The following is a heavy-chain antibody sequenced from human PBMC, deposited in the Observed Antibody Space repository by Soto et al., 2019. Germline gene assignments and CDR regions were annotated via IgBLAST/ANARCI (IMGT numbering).Heavy chain of an antibody. J-gene: IGHJ6*02. D-gene: IGHD2-2*01. Sequence: GASVKVSCKASGYTFTSYAMHWVRQAPGQRLEWMGWINAGNGNTKYSQKFQGRVTITRDTSASTAYMELSSLRSEDTAVYYCARDRKWIGSSSTRCQYYYYGMDVWGQGTTVTVSS. V-gene: IGHV1-3*01. CDR1: GYTFTSYA. CDR2: INAGNGNT. CDR3: ARDRKWIGSSSTRCQYYYYGMDV.